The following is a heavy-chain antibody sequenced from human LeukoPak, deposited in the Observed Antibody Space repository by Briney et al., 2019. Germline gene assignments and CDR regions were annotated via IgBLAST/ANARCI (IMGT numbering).Heavy chain of an antibody. CDR3: ARSGLLEWQNWFDP. CDR2: INWNGGST. D-gene: IGHD3-3*01. CDR1: GFTFDDYG. V-gene: IGHV3-20*04. J-gene: IGHJ5*02. Sequence: RPGGSLRLSCAASGFTFDDYGMSWVRQAPGKGLEWVSGINWNGGSTGYADSVKGRFTISRDNAKNSLYLQMNSLRAEDTALYYCARSGLLEWQNWFDPWGQGTLVTVSS.